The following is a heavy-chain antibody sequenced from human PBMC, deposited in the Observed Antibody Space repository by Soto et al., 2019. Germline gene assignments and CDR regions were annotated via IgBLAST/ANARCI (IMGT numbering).Heavy chain of an antibody. CDR2: INPNSGCT. D-gene: IGHD3-10*01. V-gene: IGHV1-2*04. Sequence: ASVKVSFKASGYTFTGYYMHWVRQAPGQGLEWMGWINPNSGCTNYAQKFQGWVTMTRDTSISTAYMELSRLRSDDTAVYYCARGWGLLWFGELLYSRAYYYGMDVWGQGTTVTV. CDR3: ARGWGLLWFGELLYSRAYYYGMDV. J-gene: IGHJ6*02. CDR1: GYTFTGYY.